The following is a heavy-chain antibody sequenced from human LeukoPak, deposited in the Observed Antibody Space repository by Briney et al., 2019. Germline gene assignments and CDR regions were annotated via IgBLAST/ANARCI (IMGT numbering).Heavy chain of an antibody. D-gene: IGHD2-2*01. CDR1: GFTVSDNY. J-gene: IGHJ4*02. CDR3: ARALPAASHTSFDY. V-gene: IGHV3-66*01. Sequence: GGSLRLSCAASGFTVSDNYMSWVRQAPGKGLEWVSIIYSGGSTYYAGSVKGRFTISRDISKNTFYLQMNSLRVEDTAVFYCARALPAASHTSFDYWGQGTLVTVSS. CDR2: IYSGGST.